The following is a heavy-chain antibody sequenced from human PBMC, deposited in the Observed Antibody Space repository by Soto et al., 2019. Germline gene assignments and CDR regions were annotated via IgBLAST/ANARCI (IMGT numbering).Heavy chain of an antibody. CDR2: IDYSGNT. D-gene: IGHD5-12*01. CDR3: AKHSGYYDFDS. J-gene: IGHJ4*02. V-gene: IGHV4-59*03. CDR1: GGSISSAY. Sequence: SETLSLTCSVSGGSISSAYWSWIRQPPGKGLEWIANIDYSGNTHPNPSLKGRVTMSLDTSKNQFSMKLSSVTASDTAVYFCAKHSGYYDFDSWGQGTRVT.